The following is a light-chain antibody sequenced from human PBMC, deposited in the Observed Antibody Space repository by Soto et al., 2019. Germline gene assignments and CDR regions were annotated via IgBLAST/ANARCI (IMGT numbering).Light chain of an antibody. CDR3: QQYRYFQWT. V-gene: IGKV1-5*03. Sequence: DIQMTQSPFTLSASVGDRVTITCRASQSISMSLAWHQQKPGKAPKPLLYKGSSLESGAPSRFSGSGSGTEFTLTISSLEPDDFATYYCQQYRYFQWTFGQGTKVDIK. CDR1: QSISMS. CDR2: KGS. J-gene: IGKJ1*01.